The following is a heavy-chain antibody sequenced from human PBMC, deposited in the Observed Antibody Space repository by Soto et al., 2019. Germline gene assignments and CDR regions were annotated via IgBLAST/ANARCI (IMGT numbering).Heavy chain of an antibody. CDR2: IYYSGST. CDR3: AGLGGQEIDP. Sequence: PSETLSLTCTVSGGSISSYYWSCIRQPPGKGLEWIGYIYYSGSTNYNPSLKSRVTISVDTSKNQFSLKLSSVTAADTAVYYCAGLGGQEIDPRGQGTLVTVSS. D-gene: IGHD3-16*01. V-gene: IGHV4-59*08. CDR1: GGSISSYY. J-gene: IGHJ5*02.